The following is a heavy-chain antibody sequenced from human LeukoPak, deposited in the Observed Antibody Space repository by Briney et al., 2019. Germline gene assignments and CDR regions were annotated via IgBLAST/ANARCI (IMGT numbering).Heavy chain of an antibody. CDR2: INHSGST. V-gene: IGHV4-34*01. CDR1: GFTFSSYA. D-gene: IGHD5-12*01. Sequence: PGGSLRLSCAASGFTFSSYAMSWIRQPPGKGLEWIGEINHSGSTNYNPSLKSRVTISVDTSKNQFSLKLSSVTAADTAVYYCARRYSGYSRWFDPWGQGTLVTVSS. CDR3: ARRYSGYSRWFDP. J-gene: IGHJ5*02.